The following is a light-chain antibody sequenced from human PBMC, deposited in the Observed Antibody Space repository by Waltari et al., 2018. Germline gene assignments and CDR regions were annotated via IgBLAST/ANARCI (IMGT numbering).Light chain of an antibody. CDR3: CSYAAGATLV. Sequence: QSALTQPASLSGSPGLSLTISCTGIRRDIGTYNLVSWYQHHPGKAPTLMIYEVNQRPSGVSNRFSGSKSGNTASLTISGLQAEDEGDYYCCSYAAGATLVFGGGTKLTVL. V-gene: IGLV2-23*02. J-gene: IGLJ3*02. CDR1: RRDIGTYNL. CDR2: EVN.